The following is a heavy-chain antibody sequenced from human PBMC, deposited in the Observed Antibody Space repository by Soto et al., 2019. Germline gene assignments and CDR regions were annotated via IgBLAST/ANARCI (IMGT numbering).Heavy chain of an antibody. CDR2: LSYSEST. V-gene: IGHV4-59*01. CDR1: VDSISVYS. CDR3: ARDGGTYLTRYFDS. Sequence: SETLSLTCTFSVDSISVYSWGWIRQPPGKGLEWIGYLSYSESTTSTPSLKSRVTISVDTSKNQFSLELSSVTAADTAVYFCARDGGTYLTRYFDSWGQGALVTVSS. J-gene: IGHJ4*02. D-gene: IGHD3-10*01.